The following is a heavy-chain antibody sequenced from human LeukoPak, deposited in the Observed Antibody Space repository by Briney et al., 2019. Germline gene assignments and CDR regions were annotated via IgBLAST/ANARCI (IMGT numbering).Heavy chain of an antibody. CDR1: GFTFSSYA. V-gene: IGHV3-30*02. CDR3: AKDLGCSGGSCYSGVDY. D-gene: IGHD2-15*01. Sequence: GGSLRLSCAASGFTFSSYAMSWVRQAPGKGLEWVAFIRYDGSNKYYADSVKGRFTISRDNSKNTLYLQMNSLRAEDTAVYYCAKDLGCSGGSCYSGVDYWGQGTLVTVSS. CDR2: IRYDGSNK. J-gene: IGHJ4*02.